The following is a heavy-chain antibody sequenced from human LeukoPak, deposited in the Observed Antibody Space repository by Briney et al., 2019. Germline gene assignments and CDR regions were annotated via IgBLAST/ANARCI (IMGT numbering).Heavy chain of an antibody. J-gene: IGHJ4*02. V-gene: IGHV4-39*07. CDR1: GGSVSSSIYY. CDR3: ARWRASRLFDY. Sequence: SETLSLTCAVSGGSVSSSIYYWGWIRQPPGKGLEWIGSIYYSGSTYYNPSLKSRVTISVDTSKNQFSLKLSSVTAADTAVYYCARWRASRLFDYWGQGTLVTVSS. D-gene: IGHD3-3*01. CDR2: IYYSGST.